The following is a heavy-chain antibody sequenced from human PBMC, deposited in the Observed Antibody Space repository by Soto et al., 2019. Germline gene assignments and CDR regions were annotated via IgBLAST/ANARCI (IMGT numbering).Heavy chain of an antibody. CDR2: VSSTSTYI. J-gene: IGHJ5*02. CDR3: VRVVMVAPTNWIGP. V-gene: IGHV3-21*01. D-gene: IGHD2-15*01. Sequence: VDLGCTCITYKINWVRQAPGKGLEWVSSVSSTSTYIYYADSLKGRFTISRDNAKNSLFLQMNSLRVDDTAVYYCVRVVMVAPTNWIGPWGQVT. CDR1: GCTCITYK.